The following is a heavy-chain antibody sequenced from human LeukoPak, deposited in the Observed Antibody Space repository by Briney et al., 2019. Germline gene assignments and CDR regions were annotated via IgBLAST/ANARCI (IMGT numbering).Heavy chain of an antibody. J-gene: IGHJ3*02. D-gene: IGHD6-19*01. Sequence: ASVKVSCKASGYTFTSYGISWVRQAPGQGLEWMGWISAYNGNTNYAQKLQGRVTMTTDTSTSTAYMELRSLRSDDTAVYYCARDPQYSSGWYGAFDIWGQETMVTVSS. CDR1: GYTFTSYG. V-gene: IGHV1-18*01. CDR3: ARDPQYSSGWYGAFDI. CDR2: ISAYNGNT.